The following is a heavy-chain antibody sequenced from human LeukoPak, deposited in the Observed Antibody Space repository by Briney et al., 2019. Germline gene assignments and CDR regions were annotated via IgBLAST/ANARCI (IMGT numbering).Heavy chain of an antibody. J-gene: IGHJ3*02. CDR1: GFTFSSYA. V-gene: IGHV3-30*04. CDR2: ISYDGSNK. CDR3: ARDAAPPYCGGDCYSWAFDI. D-gene: IGHD2-21*02. Sequence: EGSLRLSCAASGFTFSSYAMHWVRQAPGKGLEWVAVISYDGSNKYYAASVKGRFTISRDNSKNTLYLQRNSLRAEDTAVYYCARDAAPPYCGGDCYSWAFDIWGQGTMVTVSS.